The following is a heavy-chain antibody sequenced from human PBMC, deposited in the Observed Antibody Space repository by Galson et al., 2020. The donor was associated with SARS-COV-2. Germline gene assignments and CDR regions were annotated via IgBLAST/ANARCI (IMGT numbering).Heavy chain of an antibody. V-gene: IGHV4-34*01. D-gene: IGHD3-10*01. CDR2: ISHSGRT. Sequence: SETLSLTCAVYGGSFSDYSWTWVRQPPGKGLEWIGEISHSGRTNYSPSLKSRVFMSVDTSKNQFSLKLRSVTAADTAVYYCARGGSRPIMAFDYYYFYMDVWGKGTTVTVSS. J-gene: IGHJ6*03. CDR1: GGSFSDYS. CDR3: ARGGSRPIMAFDYYYFYMDV.